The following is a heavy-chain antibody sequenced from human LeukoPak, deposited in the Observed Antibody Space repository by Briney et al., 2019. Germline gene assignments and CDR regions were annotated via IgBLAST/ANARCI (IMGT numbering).Heavy chain of an antibody. CDR3: TRDPIVGAPDYFDY. V-gene: IGHV3-48*01. D-gene: IGHD1-26*01. CDR1: GFTFSSYS. J-gene: IGHJ4*02. CDR2: ISSSSTTI. Sequence: GGSLRLSCAASGFTFSSYSMMWVRQAPGKGLEWVSYISSSSTTIHYADSVKGRFTISRDNAKNSVYLQMNSLRAEDTAVYYCTRDPIVGAPDYFDYWGQGTLVTVSS.